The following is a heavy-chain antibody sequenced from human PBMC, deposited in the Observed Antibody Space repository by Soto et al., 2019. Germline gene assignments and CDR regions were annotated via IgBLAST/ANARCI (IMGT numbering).Heavy chain of an antibody. D-gene: IGHD4-17*01. CDR3: ARVSSGDYSFFFAY. J-gene: IGHJ4*02. V-gene: IGHV1-69*13. Sequence: SVKVSCKASGGTFSRYAISWVRQAPGQGLEWMVVIIPIFGTAKYAQKFQGRVTITADESTTTAYMELSSLTSEDTAVYYCARVSSGDYSFFFAYWGQGTLVT. CDR1: GGTFSRYA. CDR2: IIPIFGTA.